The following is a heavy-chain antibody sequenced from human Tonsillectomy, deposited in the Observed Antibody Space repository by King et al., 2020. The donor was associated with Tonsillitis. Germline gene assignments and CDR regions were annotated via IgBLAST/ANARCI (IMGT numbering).Heavy chain of an antibody. CDR2: INPNSGGT. CDR3: ARHGKGMADYYYGMDV. J-gene: IGHJ6*02. D-gene: IGHD4-23*01. Sequence: LVQSGAEVKKPGASVKVSCKASGYTFTGYYMHWVRQAPGQGLQWMGWINPNSGGTNYAQNFQGRVTMTRDTSISTAYMELSRLRSDDTAVYYCARHGKGMADYYYGMDVWGQGTTVTVSS. V-gene: IGHV1-2*02. CDR1: GYTFTGYY.